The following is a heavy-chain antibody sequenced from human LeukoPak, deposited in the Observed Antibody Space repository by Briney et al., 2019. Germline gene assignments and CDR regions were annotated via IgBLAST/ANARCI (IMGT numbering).Heavy chain of an antibody. D-gene: IGHD3-22*01. CDR1: GFTFSSYA. CDR3: VKARSDHYYDNDAFDI. CDR2: ISSNGGST. V-gene: IGHV3-64D*09. J-gene: IGHJ3*02. Sequence: PGGSLRLSCSASGFTFSSYAMHWVRQAPGKGLEYVSAISSNGGSTYYADSVKGRFTISRDNFKNTLYLQMSSLRAEDTAVYYCVKARSDHYYDNDAFDIWGQGTMVTVSS.